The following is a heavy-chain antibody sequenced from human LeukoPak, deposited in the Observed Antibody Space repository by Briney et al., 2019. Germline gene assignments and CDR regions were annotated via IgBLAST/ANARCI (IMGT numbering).Heavy chain of an antibody. Sequence: GGSLRLSCTVSGFTISSDSMSWVRQALGGGLEWVSFIYSGGSTHYSDSVKGRFTISRDNSKKTRELQMNHLGAEDTAVYYCARRAGAYSHPYDYWGQGTLVTVSS. CDR1: GFTISSDS. J-gene: IGHJ4*02. CDR3: ARRAGAYSHPYDY. V-gene: IGHV3-53*01. CDR2: IYSGGST. D-gene: IGHD4-23*01.